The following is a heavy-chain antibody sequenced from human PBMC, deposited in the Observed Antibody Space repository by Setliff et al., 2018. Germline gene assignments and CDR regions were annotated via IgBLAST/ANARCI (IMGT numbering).Heavy chain of an antibody. CDR2: IYYSGST. D-gene: IGHD3-10*01. CDR1: GDSISSSSYY. J-gene: IGHJ3*02. Sequence: LSLTCTVSGDSISSSSYYWGWIRQPPGKGLEWIGCIYYSGSTYYNPSLKSRVTISVDTSKTQFSLKLSSVTAAGTAVYYCARVGVLWFGELLGAFDIWGQGTMVTVSS. V-gene: IGHV4-39*07. CDR3: ARVGVLWFGELLGAFDI.